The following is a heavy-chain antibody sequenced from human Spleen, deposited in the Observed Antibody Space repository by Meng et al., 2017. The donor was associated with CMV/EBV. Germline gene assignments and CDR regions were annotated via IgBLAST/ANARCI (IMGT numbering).Heavy chain of an antibody. V-gene: IGHV1-2*02. D-gene: IGHD3-3*01. CDR1: GYSFNGYY. J-gene: IGHJ4*02. CDR2: INPKTGGT. Sequence: SGYSFNGYYIPWVRQAPGQGLEWMGWINPKTGGTYSTQKFQGRLTMTRDTSLSTAYMELGRLRSDDTAVYFCVRGGVLQFLEWLFFWGQGTLVTVSS. CDR3: VRGGVLQFLEWLFF.